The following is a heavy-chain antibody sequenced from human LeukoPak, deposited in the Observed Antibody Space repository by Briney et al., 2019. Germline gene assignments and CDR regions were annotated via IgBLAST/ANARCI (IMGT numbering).Heavy chain of an antibody. J-gene: IGHJ4*02. CDR2: VLGSGAGA. V-gene: IGHV3-21*01. CDR3: ARDERYDFWSGYLYYFDY. D-gene: IGHD3-3*01. CDR1: GFTFSSYA. Sequence: PGGSLRLSCSTSGFTFSSYAMSWVRQAPGKGLQWVSTVLGSGAGAYYADSVKGRFTISRDNAKNSLYLQMNSLRAEDTAVYYCARDERYDFWSGYLYYFDYWGQGTLVTVSS.